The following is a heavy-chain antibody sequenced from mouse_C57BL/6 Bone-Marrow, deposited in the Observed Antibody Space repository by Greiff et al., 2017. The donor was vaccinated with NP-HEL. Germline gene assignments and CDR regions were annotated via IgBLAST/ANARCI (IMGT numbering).Heavy chain of an antibody. CDR3: ARRGYDYFWFAY. CDR2: INPNNGGT. CDR1: GYTFTDYN. J-gene: IGHJ3*01. V-gene: IGHV1-18*01. D-gene: IGHD2-4*01. Sequence: VQLQQSGPELVKPGASVKIPCKASGYTFTDYNMDWVKQSHGKSLEWIGDINPNNGGTIYNQKFKGKATLTVDKSSSTAYMELRSLTSEDTAVYYCARRGYDYFWFAYWGQGTLVTVSA.